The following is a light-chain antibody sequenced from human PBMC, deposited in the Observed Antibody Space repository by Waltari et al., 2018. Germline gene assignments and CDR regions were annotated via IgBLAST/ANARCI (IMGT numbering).Light chain of an antibody. CDR2: HAN. J-gene: IGKJ4*01. Sequence: EIVLTQSPATLSLSPGGRAPLSCRASQSIQRYLGWYLQKPGLAPRLLIYHANNWATGVPARFSGSGSETDFTLTISSLEPEDSAIYYCQQRADWPLTFGGGTTVEIK. V-gene: IGKV3-11*01. CDR1: QSIQRY. CDR3: QQRADWPLT.